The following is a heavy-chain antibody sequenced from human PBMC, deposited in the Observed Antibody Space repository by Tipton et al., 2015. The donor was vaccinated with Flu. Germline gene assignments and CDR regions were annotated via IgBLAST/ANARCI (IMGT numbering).Heavy chain of an antibody. J-gene: IGHJ4*02. D-gene: IGHD5-24*01. CDR3: ARGDGYNFDY. CDR2: IYYSGST. Sequence: GLVKPSETLSLTCTVSGGSISSSSYYWGWIRQPPGKGLEWIGSIYYSGSTYYNPSLKSRVTISVDTSKNQFSLKLSSVTAADTAVYYCARGDGYNFDYWGQGTLVTVSS. V-gene: IGHV4-39*07. CDR1: GGSISSSSYY.